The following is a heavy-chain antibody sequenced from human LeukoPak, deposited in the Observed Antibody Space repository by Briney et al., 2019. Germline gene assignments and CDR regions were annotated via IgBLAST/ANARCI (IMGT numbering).Heavy chain of an antibody. CDR2: IKKDGSEE. D-gene: IGHD1-1*01. Sequence: PGESLKLSCAASEFTFSDYWMSWVRQAPGKGPEWVANIKKDGSEEHYVDSVKGRFTVSRDNAKNSLFLQMNSLRVEDTAVYYCATYDNWVAGDVWGQGTSVSVSS. V-gene: IGHV3-7*01. J-gene: IGHJ6*02. CDR3: ATYDNWVAGDV. CDR1: EFTFSDYW.